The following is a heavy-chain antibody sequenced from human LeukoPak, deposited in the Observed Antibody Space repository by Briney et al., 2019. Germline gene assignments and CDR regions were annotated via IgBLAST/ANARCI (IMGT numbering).Heavy chain of an antibody. Sequence: WASVKVSCKASGGTFSSYAISWVRQAPGQGLEWMGRIIPILGIANYAQKFQGRVTITADKSTSTAYMELSSLRSEDTAVYYCARLTHMTTFYYWGQGTLVTVSS. CDR1: GGTFSSYA. CDR2: IIPILGIA. V-gene: IGHV1-69*04. J-gene: IGHJ4*02. D-gene: IGHD3-16*01. CDR3: ARLTHMTTFYY.